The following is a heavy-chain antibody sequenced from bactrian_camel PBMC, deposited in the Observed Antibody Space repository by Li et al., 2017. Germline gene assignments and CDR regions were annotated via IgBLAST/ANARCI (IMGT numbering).Heavy chain of an antibody. CDR2: ITRGGST. J-gene: IGHJ4*01. CDR3: AAHVTYSGGSSTPFLSSNLRY. CDR1: GFAFSTYH. D-gene: IGHD2*01. V-gene: IGHV3S28*01. Sequence: QLVESGAGLVQPGGSLTVSCTISGFAFSTYHMTWVRQPPGKGLEWVSAITRGGSTDYADSVKGRFTISRDNAKNTLYLQMNNLKPEDTAMYYCAAHVTYSGGSSTPFLSSNLRYWGQGTQVTVS.